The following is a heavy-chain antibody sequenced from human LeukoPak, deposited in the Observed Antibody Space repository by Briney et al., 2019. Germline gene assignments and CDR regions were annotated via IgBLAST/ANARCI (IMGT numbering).Heavy chain of an antibody. CDR2: IIPIFGTA. Sequence: SVKVSCKASGGTFSSYAISWVRQAPGQGLEWMGRIIPIFGTANYAQKFQGRVTITTDESTSTAYMELSSLRSEDTAVYYCARDMGYYDSSGYYLNWGQGTLVTVFS. CDR3: ARDMGYYDSSGYYLN. V-gene: IGHV1-69*05. CDR1: GGTFSSYA. J-gene: IGHJ4*02. D-gene: IGHD3-22*01.